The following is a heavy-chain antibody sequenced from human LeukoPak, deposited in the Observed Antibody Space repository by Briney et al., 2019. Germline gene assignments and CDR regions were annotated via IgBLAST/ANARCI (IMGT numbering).Heavy chain of an antibody. CDR2: IKQDGSEK. V-gene: IGHV3-7*01. CDR3: ARDTGGQSSGYATWIQLWSPSWIRNADPYYFDY. J-gene: IGHJ4*02. Sequence: GGSLRLSCAASGFTFSSYWMSWVRQAPGKGLEWVANIKQDGSEKYYVDSVKGRFTISRDNAKNSLYLQMNSLRAEDTAVYYCARDTGGQSSGYATWIQLWSPSWIRNADPYYFDYWGQGTLVTVSS. D-gene: IGHD5-18*01. CDR1: GFTFSSYW.